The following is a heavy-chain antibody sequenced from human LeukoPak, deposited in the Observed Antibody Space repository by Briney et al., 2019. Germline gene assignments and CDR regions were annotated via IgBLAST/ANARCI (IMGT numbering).Heavy chain of an antibody. CDR1: GGPISSGDYY. V-gene: IGHV4-30-4*08. CDR2: IYYRGST. Sequence: SETLSLTFTISGGPISSGDYYWSSIPQPPGKGQERTGYIYYRGSTYYKPSLKSRVTISVDTSKSQFSLELSSVTAADTAVYYCARGDLYYYDSSGYYLHWGQGTLVTVSS. D-gene: IGHD3-22*01. J-gene: IGHJ4*02. CDR3: ARGDLYYYDSSGYYLH.